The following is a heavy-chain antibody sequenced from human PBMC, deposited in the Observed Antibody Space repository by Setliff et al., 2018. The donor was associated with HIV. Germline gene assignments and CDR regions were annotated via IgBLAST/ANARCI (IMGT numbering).Heavy chain of an antibody. V-gene: IGHV1-18*01. CDR3: VRLTADRTNYYYYMDV. CDR1: GCSLSTYA. J-gene: IGHJ6*03. CDR2: IDSNNGNR. D-gene: IGHD2-8*01. Sequence: GASVKVSCKASGCSLSTYAISWVRQAPGQGLEWMGWIDSNNGNRNFAQKFRGRVTMTTDISTNTAYMEVRSLSFDDTAVYYCVRLTADRTNYYYYMDVWGKGTTVTSP.